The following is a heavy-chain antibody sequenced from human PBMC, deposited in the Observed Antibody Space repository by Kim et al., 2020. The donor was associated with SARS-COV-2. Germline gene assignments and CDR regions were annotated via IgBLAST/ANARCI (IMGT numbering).Heavy chain of an antibody. Sequence: GGSLRLSCAASAFTVTSNYMTWVRQAPGKGLEWVSVIYSGGSRYYADSVKGRFTISGDNYKNAMSLQMKSLRVEDTAMYYCSNSLGYWGQGTLGAVAA. CDR1: AFTVTSNY. V-gene: IGHV3-66*01. CDR3: SNSLGY. J-gene: IGHJ4*02. CDR2: IYSGGSR. D-gene: IGHD1-26*01.